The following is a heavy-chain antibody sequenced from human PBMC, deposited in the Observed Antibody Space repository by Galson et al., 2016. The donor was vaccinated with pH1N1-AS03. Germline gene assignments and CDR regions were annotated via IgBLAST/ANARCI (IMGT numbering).Heavy chain of an antibody. CDR1: GFSFRSYG. D-gene: IGHD2-2*01. V-gene: IGHV3-33*01. CDR2: LRYDGTNK. CDR3: TRDCTSANCYGANGF. J-gene: IGHJ4*02. Sequence: SLRLSCAASGFSFRSYGMYWVRQAPGKGLEWVAVLRYDGTNKHYADSVKGRFTISRDNAKNTLDLQMNSLRTEDTAVYYCTRDCTSANCYGANGFWGQGTLVTVSS.